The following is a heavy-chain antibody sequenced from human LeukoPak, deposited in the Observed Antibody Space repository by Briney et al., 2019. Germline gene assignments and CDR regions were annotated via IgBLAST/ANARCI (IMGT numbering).Heavy chain of an antibody. J-gene: IGHJ6*03. V-gene: IGHV1-8*01. D-gene: IGHD3-3*01. Sequence: ASVKVSCKASGYTFINYDINWVRQATGQGLEWMGWMNPNSGNTGYAQKLQGRVTMTRNTSISTAYMELSSLRSEDTAVYYCARAPGYDFWTRPYYYYYMDVWGKGTTVTVSS. CDR2: MNPNSGNT. CDR1: GYTFINYD. CDR3: ARAPGYDFWTRPYYYYYMDV.